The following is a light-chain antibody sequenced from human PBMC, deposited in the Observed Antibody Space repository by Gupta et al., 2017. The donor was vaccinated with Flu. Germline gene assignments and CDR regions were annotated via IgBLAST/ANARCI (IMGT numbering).Light chain of an antibody. Sequence: QSALTQPPSVSAAPGPKVTIFCSGSSSNIGNNYVSWYQHLPGTAPKLLIYDNNKRPSGIPDRFSGSKSGTSATLGIAGLQTGDEADYYCGTWDSSLTAGVFGGGTSLTVL. CDR2: DNN. J-gene: IGLJ3*02. V-gene: IGLV1-51*01. CDR1: SSNIGNNY. CDR3: GTWDSSLTAGV.